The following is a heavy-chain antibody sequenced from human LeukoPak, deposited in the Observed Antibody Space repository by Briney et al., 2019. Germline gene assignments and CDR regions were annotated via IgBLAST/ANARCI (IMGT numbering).Heavy chain of an antibody. V-gene: IGHV1-2*02. CDR3: ARDRIAAAGNYCYYGMDV. J-gene: IGHJ6*02. CDR2: INPNSGGT. CDR1: GYTFTGYY. Sequence: GASVKVSCKASGYTFTGYYMHWVRQAPGQGLEWMGWINPNSGGTNYAQKFQGRVTMTRDTSISTAYMELSRLRSDDTAVYYCARDRIAAAGNYCYYGMDVWGQGTTVTVSS. D-gene: IGHD6-13*01.